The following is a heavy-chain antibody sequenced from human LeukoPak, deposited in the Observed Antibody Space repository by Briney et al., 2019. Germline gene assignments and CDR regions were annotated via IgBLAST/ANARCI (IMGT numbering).Heavy chain of an antibody. D-gene: IGHD3-22*01. Sequence: GGSLRLSCAASGFTFSSYAMSWVRRAPGKGLEWVSAISGSGGSTYYADSVKGRFTTSRDNSKNTLYLQMNSLRAEDTAVYYCAKELPSYYDSSGYYRKPFDYWGQGTLVTVSS. V-gene: IGHV3-23*01. J-gene: IGHJ4*02. CDR1: GFTFSSYA. CDR3: AKELPSYYDSSGYYRKPFDY. CDR2: ISGSGGST.